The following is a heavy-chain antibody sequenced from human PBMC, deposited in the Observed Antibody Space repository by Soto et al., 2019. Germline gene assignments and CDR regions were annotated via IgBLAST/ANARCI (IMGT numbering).Heavy chain of an antibody. CDR2: INSSSSHI. D-gene: IGHD1-26*01. J-gene: IGHJ6*02. CDR3: VREPPDIFMVGQDYYYYYGMDV. V-gene: IGHV3-21*01. Sequence: TGGALRISCAASGFTLRRYNMNWVRQAPGKGVEWISFINSSSSHIYSADSVKGRFTISRDNAKNSLYLQMNSLRAEDTAVYYCVREPPDIFMVGQDYYYYYGMDVWGQGTTVTVSS. CDR1: GFTLRRYN.